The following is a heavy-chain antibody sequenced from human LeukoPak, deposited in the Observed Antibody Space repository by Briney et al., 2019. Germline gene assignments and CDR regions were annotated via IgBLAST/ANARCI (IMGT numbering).Heavy chain of an antibody. CDR1: GYNFTSYW. Sequence: GESLKISCKGSGYNFTSYWIAWVRQMPGKGLEWMGVIYPGDSDTRYGPSFQGQVTISADKSINTAYLQWSSLKASDTAIYYCARRGGFGEYDYWGQGTLVTVSS. J-gene: IGHJ4*02. CDR2: IYPGDSDT. D-gene: IGHD3-10*01. V-gene: IGHV5-51*01. CDR3: ARRGGFGEYDY.